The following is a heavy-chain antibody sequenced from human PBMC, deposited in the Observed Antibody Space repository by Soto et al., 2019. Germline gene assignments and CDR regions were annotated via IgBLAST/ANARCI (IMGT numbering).Heavy chain of an antibody. J-gene: IGHJ4*02. Sequence: EVQLLESGGDLVQPGGSLRLSCAGSGFTFSSYAMGWVRQAPGKGLEWVSAVSPGGGIIVYANSVKGRFTISRDNSKSTLYLQMNSLRVEDTAVYYCASRYCSGGGCNGHPDYWGQGTLVTVSS. CDR1: GFTFSSYA. D-gene: IGHD2-15*01. V-gene: IGHV3-23*01. CDR2: VSPGGGII. CDR3: ASRYCSGGGCNGHPDY.